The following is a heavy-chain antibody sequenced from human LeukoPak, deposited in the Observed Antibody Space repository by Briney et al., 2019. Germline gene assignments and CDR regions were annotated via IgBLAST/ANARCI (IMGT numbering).Heavy chain of an antibody. CDR1: GGSISSYY. D-gene: IGHD4-23*01. CDR3: ARGGGNLGYYYYMDV. V-gene: IGHV4-59*01. J-gene: IGHJ6*03. Sequence: PSETLSLTCTVSGGSISSYYWSWIRQPPGKGLEWIGYIYYSGSTNYNPSLKSRVTISVDMSKNQFSLKLSSVTAADTAVYYCARGGGNLGYYYYMDVWGKGTTVTISS. CDR2: IYYSGST.